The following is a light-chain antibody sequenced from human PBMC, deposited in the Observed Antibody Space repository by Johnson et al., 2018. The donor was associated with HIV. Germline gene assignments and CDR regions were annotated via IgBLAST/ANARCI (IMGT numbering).Light chain of an antibody. V-gene: IGLV1-44*01. Sequence: QAVLTQPPSASGTPGQRVTISCSGSSSNIGSSPVNWYQQLPGTAPKLLIYRNNQLPSGVPDRFSGSKSGTSASLAISGLQAEDEADYYCATCDDTLNGRYVFGTGTKVTVL. J-gene: IGLJ1*01. CDR2: RNN. CDR3: ATCDDTLNGRYV. CDR1: SSNIGSSP.